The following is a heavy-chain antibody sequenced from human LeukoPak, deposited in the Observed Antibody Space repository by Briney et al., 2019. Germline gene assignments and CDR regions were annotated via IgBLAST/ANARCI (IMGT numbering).Heavy chain of an antibody. Sequence: GGSLRLSFAASGFTFSSYSMNWVRQAPGKGLEWVSSISSSSSYIYYADSVKGRFTISRDNAKNSLYLQMNSLRAEDTAVYYCATGGVYDFWSGYYSSYWGQGTLVTVSS. D-gene: IGHD3-3*01. CDR3: ATGGVYDFWSGYYSSY. V-gene: IGHV3-21*01. CDR2: ISSSSSYI. CDR1: GFTFSSYS. J-gene: IGHJ4*02.